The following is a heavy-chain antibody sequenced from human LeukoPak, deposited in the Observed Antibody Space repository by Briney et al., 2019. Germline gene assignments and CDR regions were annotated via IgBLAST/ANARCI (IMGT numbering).Heavy chain of an antibody. CDR2: ISSGSIEI. CDR1: EFTFSSYR. V-gene: IGHV3-21*01. CDR3: ARGGYSHYDY. J-gene: IGHJ4*02. D-gene: IGHD6-13*01. Sequence: PGGSLRLSCAASEFTFSSYRMDWVRQAPGKGLEWVASISSGSIEIYYADAVKGRFTISRHNAKNSLYLQMSSLRGEDTAVYYCARGGYSHYDYWGPGTLVTVSS.